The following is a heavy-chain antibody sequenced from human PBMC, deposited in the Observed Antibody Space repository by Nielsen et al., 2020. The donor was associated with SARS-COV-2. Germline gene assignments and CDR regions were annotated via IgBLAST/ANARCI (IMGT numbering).Heavy chain of an antibody. CDR3: AREIPLAAAPLGYFDY. V-gene: IGHV1-46*01. J-gene: IGHJ4*02. Sequence: ASVKVSCKASGYTFTSYYMHWVRQAPGQGLEWMGIINPSGGSTSYAQKFQGRVTMTRDTSTSTVYIELSSLRSEDTAVYYCAREIPLAAAPLGYFDYWGQGTLVTVSS. CDR2: INPSGGST. D-gene: IGHD6-13*01. CDR1: GYTFTSYY.